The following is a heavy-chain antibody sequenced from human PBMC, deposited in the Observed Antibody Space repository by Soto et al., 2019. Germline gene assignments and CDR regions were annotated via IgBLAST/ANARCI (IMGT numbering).Heavy chain of an antibody. Sequence: GASVKVSCKASGYTFTSYGISWVRQAPGQGFEWMGWISAYNGNTNYAQKLQGRVTMTTDTSTSTAYMELRSLRSDDTAVYYCARSVLLWFGELNYYFDYWGQGTLVTVSS. J-gene: IGHJ4*02. CDR1: GYTFTSYG. CDR2: ISAYNGNT. D-gene: IGHD3-10*01. V-gene: IGHV1-18*01. CDR3: ARSVLLWFGELNYYFDY.